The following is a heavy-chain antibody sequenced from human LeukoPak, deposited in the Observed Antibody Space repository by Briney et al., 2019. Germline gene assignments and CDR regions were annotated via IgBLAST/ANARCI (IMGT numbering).Heavy chain of an antibody. Sequence: SGTLSLTCTVSGDPISSYSWTWIRQPAGKRLEWIGRIHLSGSTDYKPSLKSRVNISLDKSKNQFSLKLNSVTAADSALYYCARGRLSVASIVAFDYWGQGALVAVSS. V-gene: IGHV4-4*07. CDR1: GDPISSYS. J-gene: IGHJ4*02. D-gene: IGHD6-19*01. CDR2: IHLSGST. CDR3: ARGRLSVASIVAFDY.